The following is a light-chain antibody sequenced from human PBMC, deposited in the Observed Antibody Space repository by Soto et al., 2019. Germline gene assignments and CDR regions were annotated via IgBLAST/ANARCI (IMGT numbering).Light chain of an antibody. J-gene: IGLJ3*02. V-gene: IGLV2-14*01. CDR1: SSDVDDFNF. CDR2: EVR. CDR3: SSYTTTTTPWV. Sequence: QSALTQPASVSGSPGQSITISCTGTSSDVDDFNFVSWYQQHPGKAPKLIIYEVRNRPSGISIRFSGSKSGNTASLTISGLQAEDEANYFCSSYTTTTTPWVFGGGTKLTVL.